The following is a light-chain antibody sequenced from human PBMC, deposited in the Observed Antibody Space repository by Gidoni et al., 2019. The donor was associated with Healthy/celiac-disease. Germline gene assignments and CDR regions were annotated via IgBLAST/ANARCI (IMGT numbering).Light chain of an antibody. CDR3: QQRASWPPT. V-gene: IGKV3-11*01. Sequence: EVVLTQSPPTLSLSPGERATLSCRASQSVSNYLAWYQQKGGQAPRLLIYDTSLRATGIPTRFSGSGSGTDFTLTISSLEPEDFGIYYSQQRASWPPTFGQXTRVDIK. J-gene: IGKJ1*01. CDR1: QSVSNY. CDR2: DTS.